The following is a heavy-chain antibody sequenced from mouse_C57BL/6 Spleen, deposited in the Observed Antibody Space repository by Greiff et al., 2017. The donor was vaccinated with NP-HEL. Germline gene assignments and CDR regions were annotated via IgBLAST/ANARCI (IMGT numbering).Heavy chain of an antibody. D-gene: IGHD1-1*01. Sequence: EVNVVESGGGLVKPGGSLKLSCAASGFTFSDYGMHWVRQAPEKGLEWVAYISSGSSTIYYADTVKGRFTISRDNAKNTLFLQMTSLRSEDTAMYYCARPHYYGSSSFAYWGQGTLVTVSA. CDR3: ARPHYYGSSSFAY. CDR2: ISSGSSTI. CDR1: GFTFSDYG. V-gene: IGHV5-17*01. J-gene: IGHJ3*01.